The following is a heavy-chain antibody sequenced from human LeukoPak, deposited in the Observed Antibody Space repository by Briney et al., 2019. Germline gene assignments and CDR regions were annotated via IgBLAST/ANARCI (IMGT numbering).Heavy chain of an antibody. D-gene: IGHD3-10*01. CDR2: ISGSGGST. CDR3: ATRGGYFDY. CDR1: GFTFSNYA. J-gene: IGHJ4*02. V-gene: IGHV3-23*01. Sequence: LPGGSLRLSCAASGFTFSNYAMSWVRQAPGRGLEWVSAISGSGGSTYYADSVKGRFTISRDNSKNTLYLQMNSLRAEDTAVYYCATRGGYFDYWGQGTLVTVSS.